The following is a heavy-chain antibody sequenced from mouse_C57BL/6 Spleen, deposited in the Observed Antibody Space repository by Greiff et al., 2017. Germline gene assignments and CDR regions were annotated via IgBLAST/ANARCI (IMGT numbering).Heavy chain of an antibody. Sequence: EVQRVESGGDLVKPGGSLKLSCAASGFTFSSYGMSWVRQTPDKRLEWVATISRGGSYTYYPDSVKGRFTISRDNAKNTLYLQMSSLKSEDTAMYYCARLYCYGSSYDYYAMGYWGQGTSVTVSS. CDR1: GFTFSSYG. D-gene: IGHD1-1*01. CDR3: ARLYCYGSSYDYYAMGY. CDR2: ISRGGSYT. V-gene: IGHV5-6*01. J-gene: IGHJ4*01.